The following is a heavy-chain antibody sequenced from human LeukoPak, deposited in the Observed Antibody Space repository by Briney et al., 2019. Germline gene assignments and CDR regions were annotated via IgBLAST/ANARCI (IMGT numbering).Heavy chain of an antibody. Sequence: GASVKVSCKASGGTFSSYAISWVRQAPGQGLEWMGRIIPILGIANYAQKFQGRVTITADKSTSTAYMELSSLRSEDTAVYYCAREPRTIVVADRAFDIWGQGTMVTVSS. CDR3: AREPRTIVVADRAFDI. CDR1: GGTFSSYA. J-gene: IGHJ3*02. CDR2: IIPILGIA. D-gene: IGHD3-22*01. V-gene: IGHV1-69*04.